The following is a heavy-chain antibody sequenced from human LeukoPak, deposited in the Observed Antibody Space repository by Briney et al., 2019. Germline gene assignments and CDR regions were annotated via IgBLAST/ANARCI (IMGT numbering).Heavy chain of an antibody. CDR2: ISSSSSYI. CDR1: GFTFSSYS. CDR3: ASTTVTTQKQDY. D-gene: IGHD4-17*01. V-gene: IGHV3-21*01. J-gene: IGHJ4*02. Sequence: PGRSLRLSCAASGFTFSSYSMNWVRQAPGKGLEWVSSISSSSSYIYYADSVKGRFTISRDNAKNSLYLQMNSLRAEDTAVYYCASTTVTTQKQDYWGQGTLVTVSS.